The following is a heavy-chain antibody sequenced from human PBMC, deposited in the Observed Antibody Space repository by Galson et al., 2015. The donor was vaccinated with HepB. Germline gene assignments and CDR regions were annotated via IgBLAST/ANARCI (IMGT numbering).Heavy chain of an antibody. CDR3: ARDQRYYDILTGYSPGRGYFDY. J-gene: IGHJ4*02. D-gene: IGHD3-9*01. Sequence: SVKVSCKASGGTFSSYAISWVRQAPGQGLEWMGGIIPIFGTANYAQKFQGRVTITADESTSTAYMELSSLRSEDTAVYYCARDQRYYDILTGYSPGRGYFDYWGQGTLVTVSS. CDR2: IIPIFGTA. V-gene: IGHV1-69*13. CDR1: GGTFSSYA.